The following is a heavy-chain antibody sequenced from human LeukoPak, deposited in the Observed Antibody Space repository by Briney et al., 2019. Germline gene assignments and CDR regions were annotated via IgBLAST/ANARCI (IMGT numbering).Heavy chain of an antibody. J-gene: IGHJ4*02. Sequence: GGSLRLSCAASGFTFSSYGMSWVRQAPGKGLEWVSGISGSGGSTYYADSVKGRFTIPRDNSKNTLYLQMNSLRAEDTDVYYCAKDRSCTNGVCHGDFDYWGQGTLVTVSS. D-gene: IGHD2-8*01. CDR3: AKDRSCTNGVCHGDFDY. CDR1: GFTFSSYG. CDR2: ISGSGGST. V-gene: IGHV3-23*01.